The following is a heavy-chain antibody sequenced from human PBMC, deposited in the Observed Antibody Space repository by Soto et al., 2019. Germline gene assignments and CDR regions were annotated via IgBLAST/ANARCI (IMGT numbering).Heavy chain of an antibody. CDR3: AAPYSSGHHFDY. J-gene: IGHJ4*02. CDR1: GFTFSSYA. CDR2: ISGSGGRT. V-gene: IGHV3-23*01. Sequence: PGGSLRLSCVASGFTFSSYAMTWVRQAPGKGLEWVSGISGSGGRTDYADSVKGRFTISRDNSKNTLYLQMNSLRAEDTAVYYCAAPYSSGHHFDYWGQGTLVTVSS. D-gene: IGHD6-19*01.